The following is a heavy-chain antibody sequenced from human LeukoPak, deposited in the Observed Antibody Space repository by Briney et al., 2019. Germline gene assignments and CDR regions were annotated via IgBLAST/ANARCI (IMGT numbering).Heavy chain of an antibody. D-gene: IGHD3-10*01. V-gene: IGHV3-23*01. J-gene: IGHJ4*02. CDR3: ARDYYGSGSNFDY. CDR1: GFTFSSYA. CDR2: ISGSGGST. Sequence: EPGGSLRLSCAASGFTFSSYAMSWVRQAPGKGLEWVSAISGSGGSTYYADSVRGRFTISRDNSKNTLFLQMNSLRAEDTAVYYCARDYYGSGSNFDYWGRGTLVTVSS.